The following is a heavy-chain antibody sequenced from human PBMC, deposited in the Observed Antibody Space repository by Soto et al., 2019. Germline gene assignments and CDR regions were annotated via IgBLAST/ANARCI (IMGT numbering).Heavy chain of an antibody. D-gene: IGHD2-2*01. V-gene: IGHV4-39*01. CDR1: GGSISSSSYY. CDR2: IYYSGST. J-gene: IGHJ3*02. CDR3: ARLLYCSSTSCYAMRGAFDI. Sequence: QLQLQESGPGLVKPSETLSLTCTVSGGSISSSSYYWGWIRQPPGKGLEWIGSIYYSGSTYYNPSLKSRVAISVDTSKNQFSLKLSCVTAADTAVYYCARLLYCSSTSCYAMRGAFDIWGQGTMVTVSS.